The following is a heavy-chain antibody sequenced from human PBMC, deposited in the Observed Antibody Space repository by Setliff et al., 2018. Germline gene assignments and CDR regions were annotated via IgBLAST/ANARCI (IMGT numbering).Heavy chain of an antibody. V-gene: IGHV5-51*01. Sequence: GESLKISCKGSGYRFTPYWIGWVRQMPGKGLEWMGIVFSGDSDTRYSPSFQGQVTMSADKSSNTAYLQWSSLKASDTAMYYCARLGAPASHDAFDIWGQGTMVTVSS. CDR2: VFSGDSDT. CDR1: GYRFTPYW. CDR3: ARLGAPASHDAFDI. D-gene: IGHD6-25*01. J-gene: IGHJ3*02.